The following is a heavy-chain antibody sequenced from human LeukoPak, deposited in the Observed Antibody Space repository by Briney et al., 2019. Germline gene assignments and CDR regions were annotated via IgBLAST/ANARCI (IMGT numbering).Heavy chain of an antibody. CDR3: AKPQGDIVVVPAAPFDY. CDR1: GFTFRSYA. V-gene: IGHV3-23*01. CDR2: ITGPGEGT. J-gene: IGHJ4*02. D-gene: IGHD2-2*01. Sequence: QPGGSLTLSCAASGFTFRSYAMSWVRQVPGKGLEWVSAITGPGEGTHHADSVRGRFTISRDNSKNTLYLQMNSLRAEGTAVYYCAKPQGDIVVVPAAPFDYWGQGTLVTVSS.